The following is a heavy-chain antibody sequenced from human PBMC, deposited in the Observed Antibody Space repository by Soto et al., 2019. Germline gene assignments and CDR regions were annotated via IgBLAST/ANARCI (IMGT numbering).Heavy chain of an antibody. CDR2: INPSGGST. Sequence: ASVKVSCKASGYTFTSYYMHWVRQAPGQGLEWMGIINPSGGSTSYAQKFQGRVTMTRDTSTSTVYMELSSLRSEDTAVYYCAREDCSGGSCYTTGWFDPWGQGTLVTVSS. CDR3: AREDCSGGSCYTTGWFDP. V-gene: IGHV1-46*01. J-gene: IGHJ5*02. CDR1: GYTFTSYY. D-gene: IGHD2-15*01.